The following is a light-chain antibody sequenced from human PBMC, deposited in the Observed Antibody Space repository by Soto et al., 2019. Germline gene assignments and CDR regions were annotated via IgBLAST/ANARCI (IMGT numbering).Light chain of an antibody. CDR1: NIATKR. Sequence: SYELTQSPSVSVAPGQTATITCGGNNIATKRVHWYQQRPGQAPVLVVYDNSDRPSGFPERFSGSNSGSTATLTVSRVEAGDEADYYCQVWDTMTDHPVFGGGTKLTVL. J-gene: IGLJ7*01. V-gene: IGLV3-21*02. CDR3: QVWDTMTDHPV. CDR2: DNS.